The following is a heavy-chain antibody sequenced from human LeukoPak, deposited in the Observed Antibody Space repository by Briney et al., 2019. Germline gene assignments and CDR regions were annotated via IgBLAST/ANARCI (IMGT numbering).Heavy chain of an antibody. V-gene: IGHV3-33*01. CDR1: GFTFSSYG. CDR3: ARGRQKLNHNSSSWYRLTVWFDP. Sequence: HPGRSLRLSCAASGFTFSSYGMHWVRQAPGKGLEWVAVIWYDGSNKYYADSVKGRFTISRDNSKNTLYLQMNSLRAEDTAVYYCARGRQKLNHNSSSWYRLTVWFDPWGQGTLVTVYS. J-gene: IGHJ5*02. CDR2: IWYDGSNK. D-gene: IGHD6-13*01.